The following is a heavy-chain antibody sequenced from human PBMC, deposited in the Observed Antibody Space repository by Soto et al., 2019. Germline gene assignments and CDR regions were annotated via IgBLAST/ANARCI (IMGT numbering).Heavy chain of an antibody. Sequence: PAETRSGTFTVSGGSISSTNYYWGWIRQPPGKGREWIANIYYIGRTYYSPSLRSRVTISVDAAKNQFSLTLNSVTAPATADYYCERHSISIVVVPASDSGMDVWGQGPTFT. D-gene: IGHD2-2*01. CDR2: IYYIGRT. CDR1: GGSISSTNYY. CDR3: ERHSISIVVVPASDSGMDV. V-gene: IGHV4-39*01. J-gene: IGHJ6*02.